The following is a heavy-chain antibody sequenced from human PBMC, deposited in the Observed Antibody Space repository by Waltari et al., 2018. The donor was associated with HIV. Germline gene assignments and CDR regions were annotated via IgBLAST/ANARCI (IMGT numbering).Heavy chain of an antibody. D-gene: IGHD5-12*01. V-gene: IGHV1-3*04. CDR2: INTGDGST. Sequence: QVQLVQSGAEMRKPGASVKVSCTASKYTFASYGIHWLRQAPGQRLEWMGWINTGDGSTKYSHKFQGRVTITRDTSASTAYMQLSSLRSEDTAIYCCARELRFDIVFDYWGQGTLVTVSS. CDR3: ARELRFDIVFDY. CDR1: KYTFASYG. J-gene: IGHJ4*02.